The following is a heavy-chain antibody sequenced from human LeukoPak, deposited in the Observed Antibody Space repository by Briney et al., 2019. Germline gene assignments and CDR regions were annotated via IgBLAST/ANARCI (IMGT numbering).Heavy chain of an antibody. Sequence: PSETLSLTCTVSGGSISSFFWSWIRQPPGKGLVWIGYVHSSGSTEYNPSLKSRLIISVDMSKNQFSLKLRSVSVADTAVYYCARLAPGNYDILTGDPKVVFDYWGQGALVTVSS. J-gene: IGHJ4*02. CDR3: ARLAPGNYDILTGDPKVVFDY. D-gene: IGHD3-9*01. CDR1: GGSISSFF. CDR2: VHSSGST. V-gene: IGHV4-59*01.